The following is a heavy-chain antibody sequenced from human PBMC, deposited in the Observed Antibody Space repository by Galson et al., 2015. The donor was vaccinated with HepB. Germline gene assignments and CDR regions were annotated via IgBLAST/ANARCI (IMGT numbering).Heavy chain of an antibody. J-gene: IGHJ5*02. Sequence: SLRLSCAASGFTFSYHYMDWVRQAPGKGLEWVGRVRDKANDYTTEYAASVKGRFTISRDDSKNSLYLQMNSLKTEDTAVYYCARESWSDNWFDPWGQGTQVIVSS. V-gene: IGHV3-72*01. D-gene: IGHD3-3*01. CDR2: VRDKANDYTT. CDR3: ARESWSDNWFDP. CDR1: GFTFSYHY.